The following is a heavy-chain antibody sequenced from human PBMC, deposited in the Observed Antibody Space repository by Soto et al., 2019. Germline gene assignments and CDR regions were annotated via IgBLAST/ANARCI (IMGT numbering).Heavy chain of an antibody. CDR2: ISTYNGDT. D-gene: IGHD2-2*01. V-gene: IGHV1-18*01. Sequence: ASVKVSCKASGYTFTRSGISWVRQAPGQGLEWMGWISTYNGDTNYAQTFQGRVTMTTDTSTSTVYMELSSLRSEDTAVYYCAREGLVLVPTTVNSDYYYYAMDVWGQGTTVTVSS. CDR1: GYTFTRSG. CDR3: AREGLVLVPTTVNSDYYYYAMDV. J-gene: IGHJ6*02.